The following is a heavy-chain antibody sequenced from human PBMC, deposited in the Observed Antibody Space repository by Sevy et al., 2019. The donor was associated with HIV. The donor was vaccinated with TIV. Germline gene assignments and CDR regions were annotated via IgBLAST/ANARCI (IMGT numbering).Heavy chain of an antibody. CDR1: GFTFDSYA. CDR2: IGRDGGTT. Sequence: GGSLRLSCAASGFTFDSYAMTWVRQAPGKGLEWVSVIGRDGGTTYYADSVKGRFTISRDNSKNTLYLQMNSLRAEDTAIYYCAKYIRVCVTDCPRCFDSWGQGTLVTVSS. D-gene: IGHD2-21*02. CDR3: AKYIRVCVTDCPRCFDS. J-gene: IGHJ5*01. V-gene: IGHV3-23*01.